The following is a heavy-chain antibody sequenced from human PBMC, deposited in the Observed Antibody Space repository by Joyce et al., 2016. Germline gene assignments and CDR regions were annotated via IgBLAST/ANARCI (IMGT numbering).Heavy chain of an antibody. J-gene: IGHJ4*02. CDR2: INPNNGGT. D-gene: IGHD2-2*01. Sequence: QVQLVQSGAEVKKPGASVKVSCKTSGYTFTDYYMHWVRQVTGQGLEWMGRINPNNGGTDYAQKFHGRVTMTGDTSISTAYMEVSRLRSDDTAVYYCARPRSCSSAHCYDTLNYWGQGTLVTVSS. V-gene: IGHV1-2*06. CDR1: GYTFTDYY. CDR3: ARPRSCSSAHCYDTLNY.